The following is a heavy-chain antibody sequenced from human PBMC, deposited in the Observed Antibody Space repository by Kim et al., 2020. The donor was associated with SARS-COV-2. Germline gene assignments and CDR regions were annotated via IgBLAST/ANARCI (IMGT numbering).Heavy chain of an antibody. CDR3: ARPPGYCSSTSCPDV. V-gene: IGHV3-21*01. CDR2: ISSSSSYI. Sequence: GGSLRLSCAASGFTFSSYSMNWVRQAPGKGLEWVSSISSSSSYIYYADSVKGRFTISRDNAKNSLYLQMNSLRAEDTAVYYCARPPGYCSSTSCPDVWGQGTTVPVSS. D-gene: IGHD2-2*03. J-gene: IGHJ6*02. CDR1: GFTFSSYS.